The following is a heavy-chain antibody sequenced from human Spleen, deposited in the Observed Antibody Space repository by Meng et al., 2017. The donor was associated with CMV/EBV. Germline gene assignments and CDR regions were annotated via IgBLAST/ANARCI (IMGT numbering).Heavy chain of an antibody. D-gene: IGHD2-2*01. CDR3: ARGAVPAAMGYNWFDP. V-gene: IGHV3-48*03. CDR2: ISSSGSTI. CDR1: GFTFSSYE. Sequence: GSLKISCAASGFTFSSYEMNWVRQAPGKGLEWVSYISSSGSTIYYADSVKGRFTISRDNAKNSLYLQMNSLRAEDTAVYYCARGAVPAAMGYNWFDPWGQGTLVTVSS. J-gene: IGHJ5*02.